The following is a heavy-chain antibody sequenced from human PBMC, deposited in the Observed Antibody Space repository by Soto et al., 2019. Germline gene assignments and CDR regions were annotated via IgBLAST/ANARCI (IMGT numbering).Heavy chain of an antibody. CDR2: ISAYNGNT. CDR3: ARVDPGYGDYPLIDY. J-gene: IGHJ4*02. V-gene: IGHV1-18*01. D-gene: IGHD4-17*01. CDR1: GYTFTSYG. Sequence: QVQLVQSGAEVKKPGASVKVSCKAFGYTFTSYGISWVRQAPGQGLEWMGWISAYNGNTNYAQKLQGRVTMTTDTSTSTAYMELRSLRSDDTAVYYCARVDPGYGDYPLIDYWGQGTLVTVSS.